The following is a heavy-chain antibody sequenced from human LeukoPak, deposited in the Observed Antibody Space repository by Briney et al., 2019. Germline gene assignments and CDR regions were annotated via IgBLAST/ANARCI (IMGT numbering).Heavy chain of an antibody. V-gene: IGHV3-11*01. Sequence: GGSLRLSCAASGFTFSDYYMSWIRQAPGKGLEWVSYISSSGSTIYYADSVKGRFTISRDNAKNLLYLQMNSLRAEDTAVYYCAASSGYLVFDYWGQGTLVTVSS. J-gene: IGHJ4*02. D-gene: IGHD3-22*01. CDR1: GFTFSDYY. CDR3: AASSGYLVFDY. CDR2: ISSSGSTI.